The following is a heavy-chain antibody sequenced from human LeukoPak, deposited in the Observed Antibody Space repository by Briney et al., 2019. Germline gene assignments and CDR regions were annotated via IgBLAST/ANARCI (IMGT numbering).Heavy chain of an antibody. CDR2: IYYSGST. Sequence: SETLPLTCTVSGGSISSYYWSWIRRPPGKGLEWIGYIYYSGSTNYNPSLKSRVTISVDTSKNQFSLKLSSVTAADTAVYYCAREWQYQFDYWGQGSLVTISS. CDR1: GGSISSYY. D-gene: IGHD4-11*01. V-gene: IGHV4-59*12. CDR3: AREWQYQFDY. J-gene: IGHJ4*02.